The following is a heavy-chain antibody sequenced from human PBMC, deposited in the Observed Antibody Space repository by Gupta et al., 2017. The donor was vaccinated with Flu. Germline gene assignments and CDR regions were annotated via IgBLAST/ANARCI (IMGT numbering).Heavy chain of an antibody. CDR1: GVTFSTYA. J-gene: IGHJ4*02. V-gene: IGHV1-69*01. D-gene: IGHD2-21*02. CDR3: ARKGCGHCRGGDCYALDF. Sequence: QVQLVQSGAEVKKPGSSVKVSCKPFGVTFSTYAINWVRQAPGQGLEWMGGIIPVFGKTNVAHKFQGRVTFTEDESTSKANMELSTRTSDDTAVYYCARKGCGHCRGGDCYALDFWGQGTLVIVSS. CDR2: IIPVFGKT.